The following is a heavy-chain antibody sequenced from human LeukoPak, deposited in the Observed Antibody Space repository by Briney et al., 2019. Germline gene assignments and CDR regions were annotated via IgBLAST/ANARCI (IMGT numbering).Heavy chain of an antibody. J-gene: IGHJ5*02. V-gene: IGHV4-30-4*01. Sequence: PSQTLSLTYTVSGGSISSGDYYWSWIRQPPGKGLEWIGYIYYSGSTYYNPSLKSRVTISVDTSKNQFSLKLSSVTAADTAVYYCARSPLTGDGGWFDPWGQGTLVTVSS. D-gene: IGHD7-27*01. CDR2: IYYSGST. CDR3: ARSPLTGDGGWFDP. CDR1: GGSISSGDYY.